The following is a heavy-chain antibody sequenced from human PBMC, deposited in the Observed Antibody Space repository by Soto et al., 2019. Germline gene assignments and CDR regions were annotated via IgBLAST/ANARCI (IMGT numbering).Heavy chain of an antibody. V-gene: IGHV3-23*01. CDR2: ISGSGGST. D-gene: IGHD6-19*01. J-gene: IGHJ4*02. CDR1: GFTFSSYA. CDR3: AKGHTLMLIAVAYPDY. Sequence: GGSLRLSCAASGFTFSSYAMSWVRQAPGKGLEWVSAISGSGGSTYYADSVKGRFTISRDNSKNTLYLQMNSLRAEDTAVYYCAKGHTLMLIAVAYPDYWGQGTLVTVSS.